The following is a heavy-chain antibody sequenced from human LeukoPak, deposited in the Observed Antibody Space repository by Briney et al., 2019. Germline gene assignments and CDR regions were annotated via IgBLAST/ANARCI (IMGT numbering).Heavy chain of an antibody. CDR1: GGSFSGYY. CDR2: INHSGST. Sequence: PSETLSLTCAVYGGSFSGYYWSWIRQPPGKGLEWIGEINHSGSTNYNPSLKSRVTISVDTSKNQFSLKLSSVTAADTAVYYCARGGYDFWSGYYTHGMDVWGQGTTVTVSS. J-gene: IGHJ6*02. D-gene: IGHD3-3*01. V-gene: IGHV4-34*01. CDR3: ARGGYDFWSGYYTHGMDV.